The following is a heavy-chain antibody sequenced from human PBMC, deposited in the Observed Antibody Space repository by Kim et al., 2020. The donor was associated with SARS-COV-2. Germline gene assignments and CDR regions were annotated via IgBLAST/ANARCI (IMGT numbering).Heavy chain of an antibody. CDR2: ISYDGSNK. CDR1: GFTFSSYA. D-gene: IGHD6-13*01. V-gene: IGHV3-30-3*01. Sequence: GGSLRLSCAASGFTFSSYAMHWVRQAPGKGLEWVAVISYDGSNKYYADSVKGRFTISRDNSKNTLYLQMNSLRAEDTAVYYCAREGDAGIAAAGRRAGWFDPWGQGTLVTVSS. CDR3: AREGDAGIAAAGRRAGWFDP. J-gene: IGHJ5*02.